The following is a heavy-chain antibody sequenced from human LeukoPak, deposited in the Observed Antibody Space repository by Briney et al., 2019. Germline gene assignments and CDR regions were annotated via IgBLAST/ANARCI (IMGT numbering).Heavy chain of an antibody. CDR2: ISWNSGSI. D-gene: IGHD3-22*01. CDR3: AKGSYYYDSSGLFDY. J-gene: IGHJ4*02. Sequence: PGGSLRLSCAASGFTFDDYAMHWVRQAPGKGLEWVSGISWNSGSIGYADSVKGRFTISRDNAKNSLYLQMNSLRAEDTALYYCAKGSYYYDSSGLFDYWGQGTLVTVSS. V-gene: IGHV3-9*01. CDR1: GFTFDDYA.